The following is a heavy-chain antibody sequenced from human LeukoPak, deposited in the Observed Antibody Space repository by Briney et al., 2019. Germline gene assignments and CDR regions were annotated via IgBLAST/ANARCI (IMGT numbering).Heavy chain of an antibody. CDR3: AAGKVGAPHFDY. D-gene: IGHD1-26*01. CDR2: ISAYNGNT. J-gene: IGHJ4*02. V-gene: IGHV1-18*01. Sequence: EASVKVSCRASGYTFTSYGISWVRQAPGQGLEWMGWISAYNGNTNYAQKLQGRVTMTTDTSTSTAYMELRSLRSDDTAVYYCAAGKVGAPHFDYWGQGTLVTVSS. CDR1: GYTFTSYG.